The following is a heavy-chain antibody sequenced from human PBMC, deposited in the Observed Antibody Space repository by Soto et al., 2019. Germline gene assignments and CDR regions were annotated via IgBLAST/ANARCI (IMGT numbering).Heavy chain of an antibody. Sequence: AGGSLRLSCAASGFTFSNAWMSWVRQAPGKGLEWVGRIKSKTDGGTTDYAAPVKGRFTISRDDSKNTLYLQMNSLKTEDTAVYYCTTTSEEGATLIDYRGQGTLVTVSS. V-gene: IGHV3-15*01. CDR2: IKSKTDGGTT. D-gene: IGHD1-26*01. CDR3: TTTSEEGATLIDY. J-gene: IGHJ4*02. CDR1: GFTFSNAW.